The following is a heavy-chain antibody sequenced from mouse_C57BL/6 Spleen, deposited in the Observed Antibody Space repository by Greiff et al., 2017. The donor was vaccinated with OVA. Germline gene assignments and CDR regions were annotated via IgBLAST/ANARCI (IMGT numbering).Heavy chain of an antibody. CDR1: GYSITSGYY. J-gene: IGHJ2*01. V-gene: IGHV3-6*01. CDR3: ARESGNYVFDY. Sequence: EVQLQQSGPGLVKPSQSLSLTCSVTGYSITSGYYWNWIRQFPGNKLEWMGYISYDGSNNYNPSLKNRISITRDTSKNQFFLKLNSVTTEDTATYYCARESGNYVFDYWGQGTTLTVSS. D-gene: IGHD2-1*01. CDR2: ISYDGSN.